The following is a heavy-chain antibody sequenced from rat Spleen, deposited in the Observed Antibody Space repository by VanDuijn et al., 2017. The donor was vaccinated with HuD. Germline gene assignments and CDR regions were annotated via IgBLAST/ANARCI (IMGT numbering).Heavy chain of an antibody. J-gene: IGHJ2*01. CDR1: GFTFSTAW. V-gene: IGHV6-6*01. CDR3: AKPDY. Sequence: EVQLVESDGGLVQPGRSLKLSCATSGFTFSTAWMYWYRQFPEKRLEWVARIKAKSNNYATDYTESVKGRFTISRDDSRSSIYLQMNNLKEEDTAIYYCAKPDYWGQGVMVTVSS. CDR2: IKAKSNNYAT.